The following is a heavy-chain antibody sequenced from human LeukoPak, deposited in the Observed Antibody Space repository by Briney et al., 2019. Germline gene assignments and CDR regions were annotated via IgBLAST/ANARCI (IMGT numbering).Heavy chain of an antibody. Sequence: ASVKVSCKASGYTFTGYYMHWVRQAPGQGLEWMGWINPNSGGTNYAQKFQGRVTMTRDTSISTAYMELSRLRSDDTAMYYCARHPTVTTFLDPWGQGTLVTVSS. CDR1: GYTFTGYY. CDR2: INPNSGGT. J-gene: IGHJ5*02. D-gene: IGHD4-11*01. CDR3: ARHPTVTTFLDP. V-gene: IGHV1-2*02.